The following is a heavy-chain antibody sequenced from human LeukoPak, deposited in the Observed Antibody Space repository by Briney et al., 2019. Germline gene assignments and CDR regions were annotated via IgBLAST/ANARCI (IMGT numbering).Heavy chain of an antibody. CDR2: INPSGGST. V-gene: IGHV1-46*01. CDR3: ARDVRFGDQPPFDY. J-gene: IGHJ4*02. Sequence: ASVKVSCKASGYTFTSYAMNWVRQAPGQGLEWMGIINPSGGSTSYAQKFQGRVTMTRDMSTSTVYMELSSLRSEDTAVYYCARDVRFGDQPPFDYWGQGTLVTVSS. CDR1: GYTFTSYA. D-gene: IGHD3-10*01.